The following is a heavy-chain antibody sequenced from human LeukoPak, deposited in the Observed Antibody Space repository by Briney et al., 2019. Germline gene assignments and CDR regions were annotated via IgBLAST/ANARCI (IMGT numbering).Heavy chain of an antibody. CDR2: IGGRDGST. CDR1: GLTFSSYG. Sequence: GGSLRLSCAASGLTFSSYGMSCVWQAPGKGLEWVSAIGGRDGSTYYADSVKGRFTISRDNSKNTLYVQMNSLRAEDTAVYYCAKGHYYGSGTLDYWGQGTLVTVSS. D-gene: IGHD3-10*01. CDR3: AKGHYYGSGTLDY. J-gene: IGHJ4*02. V-gene: IGHV3-23*01.